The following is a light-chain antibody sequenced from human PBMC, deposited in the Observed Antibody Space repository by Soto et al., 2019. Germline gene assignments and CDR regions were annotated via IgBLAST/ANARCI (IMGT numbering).Light chain of an antibody. J-gene: IGLJ3*02. Sequence: QSALTQPASVSGSPGQSITISCTGTSSDVGGYDYVSRYQQHPGKAPKLMIYGVSNRPSGVSNRFSGSKSGNTASLTISGLQAEDEADYYCSSYTNSITHVFGGGTKLTVL. CDR3: SSYTNSITHV. CDR1: SSDVGGYDY. CDR2: GVS. V-gene: IGLV2-14*03.